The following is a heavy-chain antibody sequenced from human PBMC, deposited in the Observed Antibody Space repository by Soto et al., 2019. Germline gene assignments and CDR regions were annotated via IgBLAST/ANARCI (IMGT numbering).Heavy chain of an antibody. D-gene: IGHD3-22*01. CDR1: GYTFTSYG. CDR2: ISAYNGNT. V-gene: IGHV1-18*01. Sequence: ASVKVSCKASGYTFTSYGISWVRQAPGQGLEWMGWISAYNGNTNYAQKLQGRVTMTTDTSTSTAYMDPVDTATYYCAHYQDSSGRWGFDHWGLGTLVTVSS. J-gene: IGHJ5*02. CDR3: SSGRWGFDH.